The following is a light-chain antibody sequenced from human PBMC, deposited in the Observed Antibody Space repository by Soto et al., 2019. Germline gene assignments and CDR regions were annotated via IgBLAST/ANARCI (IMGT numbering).Light chain of an antibody. CDR2: GAS. Sequence: EIVMTQSPATLSVSPGERATLSCRASQSVSSNLAWYQQKPGQAPRLLIYGASTRATGIPARFSGSGSGTEFTLTISSLQSEDVAAYYCQQYYNIPHTFGQGTKLEIK. CDR1: QSVSSN. V-gene: IGKV3-15*01. J-gene: IGKJ2*01. CDR3: QQYYNIPHT.